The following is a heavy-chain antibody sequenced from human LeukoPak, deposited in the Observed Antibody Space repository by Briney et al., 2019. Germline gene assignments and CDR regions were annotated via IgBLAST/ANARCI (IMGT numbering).Heavy chain of an antibody. CDR3: AKDVVSSRWTNFDY. Sequence: GGSLRLSCAASGFTFDDYGMSWVRQVPGKGLEWVSGINWNGGRTGHADSVKGRFIISRDNAKDSLYLQMNSLRAGDTALYYCAKDVVSSRWTNFDYWGQGTLVTVSS. CDR1: GFTFDDYG. V-gene: IGHV3-20*04. J-gene: IGHJ4*02. D-gene: IGHD6-13*01. CDR2: INWNGGRT.